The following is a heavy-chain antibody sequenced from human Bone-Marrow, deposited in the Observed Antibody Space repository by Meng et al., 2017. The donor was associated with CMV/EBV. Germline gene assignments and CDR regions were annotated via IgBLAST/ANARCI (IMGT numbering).Heavy chain of an antibody. CDR1: GFILSNYS. CDR3: ARRFGY. CDR2: ISSSGTTK. Sequence: GGSLRLSCAASGFILSNYSMNWVRQAPGKGLQWVSFISSSGTTKYYTDSVKGRFTISRDNAHNRLFLQMDSLRVEDTAVYYCARRFGYWGQGTLVTVSS. J-gene: IGHJ4*02. V-gene: IGHV3-48*04.